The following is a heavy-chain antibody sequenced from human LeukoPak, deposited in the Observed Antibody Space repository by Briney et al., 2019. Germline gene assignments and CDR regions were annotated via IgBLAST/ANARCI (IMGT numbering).Heavy chain of an antibody. CDR1: GYTFSSYA. V-gene: IGHV1-3*01. Sequence: ASVKVSCKGSGYTFSSYAMHWVRQAPGQRLEWMGWINAGNGDTKYSQKFQGRVTITRDTSATTAYMELSSLRSEDTAVYYCARGIQLWAPFDYWGQGTLVTVSS. CDR2: INAGNGDT. CDR3: ARGIQLWAPFDY. D-gene: IGHD5-18*01. J-gene: IGHJ4*02.